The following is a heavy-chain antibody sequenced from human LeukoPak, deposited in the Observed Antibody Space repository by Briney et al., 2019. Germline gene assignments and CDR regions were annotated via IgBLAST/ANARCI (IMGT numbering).Heavy chain of an antibody. V-gene: IGHV3-74*01. Sequence: GGSLRLSCAASGFTFSKYWMLWVRQAPGKGLESVSRINTDGTVTTYADSVKGRFSVSRDNADNTMFLQMNSVRDEDTAVYYCATKQWLAPPPDSWGQGTPVTVSS. CDR2: INTDGTVT. J-gene: IGHJ4*02. CDR3: ATKQWLAPPPDS. CDR1: GFTFSKYW. D-gene: IGHD6-19*01.